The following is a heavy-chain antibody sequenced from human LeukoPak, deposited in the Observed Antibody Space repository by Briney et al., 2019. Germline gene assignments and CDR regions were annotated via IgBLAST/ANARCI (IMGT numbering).Heavy chain of an antibody. CDR2: ISDRGGST. CDR1: GFTFSNYA. V-gene: IGHV3-23*01. D-gene: IGHD6-19*01. CDR3: AKHPGYSSGWFYFDY. J-gene: IGHJ4*02. Sequence: GGSLRLSCAASGFTFSNYAMSWVRQAPGKGLEWVSGISDRGGSTYYADSVKGRSTISRDNSKNTLYLQMNSLRAEDTAVYYCAKHPGYSSGWFYFDYWAREPWSPSPQ.